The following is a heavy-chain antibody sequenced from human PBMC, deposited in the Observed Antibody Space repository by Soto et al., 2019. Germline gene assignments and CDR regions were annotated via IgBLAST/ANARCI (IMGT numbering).Heavy chain of an antibody. CDR2: IWYDGSNK. V-gene: IGHV3-33*01. Sequence: GGSLRLSCAASGFTFSSYGMHWVRQAPGKGLEWVAVIWYDGSNKYYVDSVKGRFTISRDNAKNSLYLQMNSLRAEDTAVYYCARDRFWSGPFDYWGQGTLVTVSS. D-gene: IGHD3-3*01. J-gene: IGHJ4*02. CDR1: GFTFSSYG. CDR3: ARDRFWSGPFDY.